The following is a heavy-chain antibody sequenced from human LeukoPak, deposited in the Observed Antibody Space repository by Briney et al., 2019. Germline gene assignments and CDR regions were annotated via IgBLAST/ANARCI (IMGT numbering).Heavy chain of an antibody. D-gene: IGHD2-21*01. J-gene: IGHJ4*02. CDR1: GGSISGHY. V-gene: IGHV4-59*11. Sequence: SETLSLTCTVSGGSISGHYWSWIRQPPAKGLEWVCYVYYSGETNYNPSLKSRVTISLDTSKNKFSLKLTSVTAADTAVYYCARLQGDSTAIFDYCSQGILVSASS. CDR3: ARLQGDSTAIFDY. CDR2: VYYSGET.